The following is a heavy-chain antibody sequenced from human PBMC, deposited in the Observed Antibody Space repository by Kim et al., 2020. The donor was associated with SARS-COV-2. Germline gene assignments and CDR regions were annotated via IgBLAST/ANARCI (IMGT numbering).Heavy chain of an antibody. D-gene: IGHD3-10*01. Sequence: GGSLRLSCAASGLTFHNSAMNWVRQAPGKGLEGVAVISYDGRNKDYADSVKGRFTISRDNSKSTLDLQMNSLRLEDTAVYYCARGNYDVSVSLSDYYNGMDVWGQGTTVTVSS. CDR3: ARGNYDVSVSLSDYYNGMDV. CDR2: ISYDGRNK. CDR1: GLTFHNSA. V-gene: IGHV3-30-3*01. J-gene: IGHJ6*02.